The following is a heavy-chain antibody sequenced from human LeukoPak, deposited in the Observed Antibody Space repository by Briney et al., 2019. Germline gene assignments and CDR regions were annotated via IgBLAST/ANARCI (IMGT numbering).Heavy chain of an antibody. CDR3: ARDRFYYHHSGYYGFDY. J-gene: IGHJ4*02. V-gene: IGHV4-4*07. CDR1: GGSISSYY. D-gene: IGHD3-22*01. CDR2: IYTSGNT. Sequence: PSETLSLTCTVSGGSISSYYWSWIRQPAGKGLEWIGHIYTSGNTNYNPSLKSRVTMSVDTSKNQFSLKLSSVTAADTAVYYCARDRFYYHHSGYYGFDYWGQGTLVTVSS.